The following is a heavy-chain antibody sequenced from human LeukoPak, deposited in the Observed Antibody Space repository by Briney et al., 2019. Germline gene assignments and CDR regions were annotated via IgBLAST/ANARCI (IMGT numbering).Heavy chain of an antibody. CDR2: IIPILGIA. CDR1: GGTFSSYA. V-gene: IGHV1-69*04. J-gene: IGHJ5*02. Sequence: GASVKVSCKASGGTFSSYAISWVRQAPGQGLEWMGRIIPILGIANYAQKFQGRVTITADKSTSTAYMELSSLRSEDTAVYYCARLDRIAAAGNIWFDRWGQGTLVTVSS. D-gene: IGHD6-13*01. CDR3: ARLDRIAAAGNIWFDR.